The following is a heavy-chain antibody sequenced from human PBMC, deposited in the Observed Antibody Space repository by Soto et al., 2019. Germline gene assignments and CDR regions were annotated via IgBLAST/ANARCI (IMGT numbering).Heavy chain of an antibody. CDR1: GGSFSGYS. Sequence: KASETLSLTCAVYGGSFSGYSWSWIRQPPGKGLEWIGEINHSGSTNYNPSLKSRVTISVDTSKNQFSLKLSSVTAADTAVYYCARGKGSSWYYYYYGMDVWGQGTTVTVSS. V-gene: IGHV4-34*01. D-gene: IGHD6-13*01. CDR2: INHSGST. J-gene: IGHJ6*02. CDR3: ARGKGSSWYYYYYGMDV.